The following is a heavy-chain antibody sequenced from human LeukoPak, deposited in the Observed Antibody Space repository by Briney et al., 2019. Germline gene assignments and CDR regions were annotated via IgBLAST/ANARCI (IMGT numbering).Heavy chain of an antibody. CDR2: ISSSGSTI. V-gene: IGHV3-48*04. Sequence: GGSLRLSCAASGFTFSGYSMNWVRQAPGKGLEWISYISSSGSTIYYADSVKGRFTISRDNAKNSLYLQMDSPRADDTAVYYCARGEVATTYYYGMDVWGQGTTVTVSS. J-gene: IGHJ6*02. D-gene: IGHD5-12*01. CDR1: GFTFSGYS. CDR3: ARGEVATTYYYGMDV.